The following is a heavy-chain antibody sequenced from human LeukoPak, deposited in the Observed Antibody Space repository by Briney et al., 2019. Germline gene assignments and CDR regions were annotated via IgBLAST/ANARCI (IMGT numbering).Heavy chain of an antibody. V-gene: IGHV1-18*01. CDR1: GYTFTGYG. CDR2: ISAKNGKT. Sequence: ASVRVSCKASGYTFTGYGFTWVRRAPGQGLEWMGWISAKNGKTNYAQKFQGRVTLTTDTSTNTAYMELRSLRSDDTAVYYCARDFFQFSVRFDSWGQGTLVTVSS. D-gene: IGHD2-8*01. J-gene: IGHJ5*01. CDR3: ARDFFQFSVRFDS.